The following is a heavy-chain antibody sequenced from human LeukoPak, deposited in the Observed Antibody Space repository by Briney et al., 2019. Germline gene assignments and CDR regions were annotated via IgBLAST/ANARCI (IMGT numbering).Heavy chain of an antibody. V-gene: IGHV4-4*02. D-gene: IGHD6-19*01. CDR1: GGSISSSNW. CDR3: ARIKSSGWYYDY. Sequence: SGTLSLTCAVSGGSISSSNWWSWVRQPPGKGLEWIGYVYYSGSTNYNPSLKSRVTISLDTSKNQFSLRLSSVTAADTAVYYCARIKSSGWYYDYWGQGTLVTVSS. J-gene: IGHJ4*02. CDR2: VYYSGST.